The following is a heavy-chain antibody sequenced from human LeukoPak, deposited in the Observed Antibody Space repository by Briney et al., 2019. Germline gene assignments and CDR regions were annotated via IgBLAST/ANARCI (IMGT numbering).Heavy chain of an antibody. Sequence: ETLSLTCAVYGGSFSGYYWSWIRQPPGKGLEWIGEINHSGSTNYNPSLKSRVTISVDTSKNQFSLKLSSVTAADTAVYYCARGYSSSWYAGSAFDYWGQGTLVTVSS. CDR3: ARGYSSSWYAGSAFDY. J-gene: IGHJ4*02. CDR2: INHSGST. CDR1: GGSFSGYY. V-gene: IGHV4-34*01. D-gene: IGHD6-13*01.